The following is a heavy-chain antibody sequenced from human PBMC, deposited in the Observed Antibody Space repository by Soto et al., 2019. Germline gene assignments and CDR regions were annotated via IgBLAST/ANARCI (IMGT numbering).Heavy chain of an antibody. CDR1: GFTFSSYA. D-gene: IGHD4-4*01. V-gene: IGHV3-23*01. CDR3: ARASTVRTWFEDY. Sequence: GGSLTLSGAASGFTFSSYAMSWVRQAPGQGLEWVSAISGSGASTYYADSVKGRFTISRDNTKNTLYLQMNSLRAEDTAVYYCARASTVRTWFEDYWGQVTLVTVSS. J-gene: IGHJ4*02. CDR2: ISGSGAST.